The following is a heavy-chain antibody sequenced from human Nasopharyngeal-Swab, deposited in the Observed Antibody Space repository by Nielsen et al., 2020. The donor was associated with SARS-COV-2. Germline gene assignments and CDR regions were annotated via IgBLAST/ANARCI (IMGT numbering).Heavy chain of an antibody. Sequence: GESLKISCAASGFTFSDYYMSWIRQAPGKGLEWVSYISSSSSYTNYADSVKGRFTISRDNAKNSLYLQMNSLRAEDTAVYFCARESRGYYIDFWGQGTLVTVSS. J-gene: IGHJ4*02. CDR3: ARESRGYYIDF. CDR2: ISSSSSYT. D-gene: IGHD3-22*01. V-gene: IGHV3-11*06. CDR1: GFTFSDYY.